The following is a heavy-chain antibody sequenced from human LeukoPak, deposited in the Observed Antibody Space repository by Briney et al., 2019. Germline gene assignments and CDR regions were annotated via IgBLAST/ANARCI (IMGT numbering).Heavy chain of an antibody. CDR1: GFTFSSYS. D-gene: IGHD3-16*02. V-gene: IGHV3-21*01. J-gene: IGHJ4*02. CDR3: ARDYRIEYYFDY. CDR2: ISSSSSYI. Sequence: PGGSLRLSCAASGFTFSSYSTNWVRQAPGKGLEWVSSISSSSSYIYYADSVKGRFTISRDNAKNSLYLQMNSLRAEDTAVYYCARDYRIEYYFDYWGQGTLVTVSS.